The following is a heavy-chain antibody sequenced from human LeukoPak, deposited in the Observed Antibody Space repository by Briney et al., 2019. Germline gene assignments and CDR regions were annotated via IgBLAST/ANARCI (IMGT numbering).Heavy chain of an antibody. V-gene: IGHV4-61*02. J-gene: IGHJ3*02. CDR3: ARVYRKDVYNFDGFDI. CDR1: SGSINSDGYY. Sequence: SETLSLTCTVSSGSINSDGYYWSWIRQPTGKGLEWIGRVYSSGSANYSPSLKSRVIISIDTSKNQFSLRLSSVTAADTAVYYCARVYRKDVYNFDGFDIWGQGTMVTVS. D-gene: IGHD5-24*01. CDR2: VYSSGSA.